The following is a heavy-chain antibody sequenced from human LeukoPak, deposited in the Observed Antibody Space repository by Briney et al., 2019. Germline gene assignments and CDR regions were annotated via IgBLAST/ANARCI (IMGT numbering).Heavy chain of an antibody. CDR3: ARDRYNWSDASFDY. CDR2: ISGSGGST. V-gene: IGHV3-23*01. J-gene: IGHJ4*02. Sequence: PGGSLRLSCAASGFTFISYAMSWARQAPGKGLEWVSAISGSGGSTYYADSVKGRFTISRDNSKNTLYLQMNSLRAEGTAVYYCARDRYNWSDASFDYWGQGTLVTVSS. CDR1: GFTFISYA. D-gene: IGHD1-1*01.